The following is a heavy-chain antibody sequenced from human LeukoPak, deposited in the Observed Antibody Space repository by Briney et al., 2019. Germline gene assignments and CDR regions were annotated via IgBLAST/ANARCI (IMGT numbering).Heavy chain of an antibody. CDR1: GFTFSDYY. J-gene: IGHJ6*02. Sequence: GGSLRLSCAASGFTFSDYYMSWIRQAPGKGLEWVSYISSSGSTIYYADSVKGRFTISRDNAKNSLYLQMNSLRAEDTAVYYCARDETVVTPEFFYYYYGMDVWGQGTTVTVSS. CDR3: ARDETVVTPEFFYYYYGMDV. V-gene: IGHV3-11*04. CDR2: ISSSGSTI. D-gene: IGHD4-23*01.